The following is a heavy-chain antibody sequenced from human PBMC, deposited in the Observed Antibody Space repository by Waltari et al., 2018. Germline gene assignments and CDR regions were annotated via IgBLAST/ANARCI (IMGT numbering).Heavy chain of an antibody. CDR2: INHIGST. J-gene: IGHJ6*03. CDR1: GGSFSGYY. CDR3: ARGRSSWYGYYYMDV. V-gene: IGHV4-34*01. Sequence: QVQLQQWGAGLLKPSETLSLTCAVYGGSFSGYYWSWIRQPPGKGLEWREKINHIGSTNDTPSRKSRVTISVDTSKNQFALQLCSVTAADTAVYYCARGRSSWYGYYYMDVWGKGTTVTVSS. D-gene: IGHD6-13*01.